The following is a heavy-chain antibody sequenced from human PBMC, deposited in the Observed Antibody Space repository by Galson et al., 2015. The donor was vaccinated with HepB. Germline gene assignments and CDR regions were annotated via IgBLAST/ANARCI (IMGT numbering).Heavy chain of an antibody. CDR2: INHSGSP. J-gene: IGHJ3*02. Sequence: TLSLTCAVYGGSFSGYYWSWLRQPPGKGLEWIGEINHSGSPNYNPSLKSRVTISVDTSKNQFSLKLSSVTAADTAVYYCARGRPVLLWFGARSGDAFDIWGQGTMVTVSS. CDR1: GGSFSGYY. CDR3: ARGRPVLLWFGARSGDAFDI. D-gene: IGHD3-10*01. V-gene: IGHV4-34*01.